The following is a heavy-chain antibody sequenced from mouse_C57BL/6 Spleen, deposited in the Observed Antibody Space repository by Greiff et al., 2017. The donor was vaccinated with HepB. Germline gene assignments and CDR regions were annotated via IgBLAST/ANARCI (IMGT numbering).Heavy chain of an antibody. Sequence: EVKLVESGGGLVKPGGSLKLSCAASGFTFSSYAMSWVRQTPEKRLEWVATISDGGSYTYYPDNVKGRFTISRDNAKYNLYLQMSHLKSEDTAMYYCARADGSGDAMDYWGQGTSVTVSS. CDR2: ISDGGSYT. CDR1: GFTFSSYA. D-gene: IGHD2-3*01. J-gene: IGHJ4*01. V-gene: IGHV5-4*03. CDR3: ARADGSGDAMDY.